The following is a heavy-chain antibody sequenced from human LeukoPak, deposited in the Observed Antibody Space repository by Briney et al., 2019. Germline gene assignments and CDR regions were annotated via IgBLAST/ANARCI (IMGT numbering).Heavy chain of an antibody. V-gene: IGHV1-69*02. CDR3: AGGIVDTALTDY. Sequence: ASVKVSCKASGGTFSSDTISWVRQAPGRGVEWMGRIIAILGIANYAQKSQGRVTITADKSTSTAYMELSSLRSEDTAVYYCAGGIVDTALTDYWGQGTLVTVSS. CDR1: GGTFSSDT. CDR2: IIAILGIA. D-gene: IGHD5-18*01. J-gene: IGHJ4*02.